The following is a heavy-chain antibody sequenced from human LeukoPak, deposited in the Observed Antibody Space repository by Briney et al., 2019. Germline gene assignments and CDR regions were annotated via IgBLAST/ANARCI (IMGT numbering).Heavy chain of an antibody. J-gene: IGHJ5*02. CDR1: GFTFSSYS. Sequence: GGSLRLSCAASGFTFSSYSMNWVRQAPGKGLEWVSAISGSGGSTYYAVSVKGRFTISRDNAKNSLYLQMNSLRAEDTAVYYCARDRHNWFDPWGQGTLVTVSS. D-gene: IGHD6-6*01. CDR2: ISGSGGST. CDR3: ARDRHNWFDP. V-gene: IGHV3-21*04.